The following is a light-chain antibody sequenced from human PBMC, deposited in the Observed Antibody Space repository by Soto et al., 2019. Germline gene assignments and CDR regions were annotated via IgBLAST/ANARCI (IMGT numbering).Light chain of an antibody. Sequence: QSVLTQPASVFGSPGQSITISCTGTSSDVGSYNLVSWYQQHPGKAPKLMIYEVSKRPSGVSNRFSGSKSGNTASLTISGLQAEDEADYYCCSHAGSSVYVFGTGTKVTVL. J-gene: IGLJ1*01. V-gene: IGLV2-23*02. CDR2: EVS. CDR3: CSHAGSSVYV. CDR1: SSDVGSYNL.